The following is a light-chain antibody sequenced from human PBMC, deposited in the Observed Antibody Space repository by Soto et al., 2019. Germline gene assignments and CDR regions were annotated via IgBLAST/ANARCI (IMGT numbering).Light chain of an antibody. Sequence: EILLTQSPGTLSLSPGERATLSCRAIQSVSSSYLAWYQQKPGQAPRLLIYGASSRATGIPDRLSGSGSGTDFSLTISRLEPEDFAVYYCQQYGSSPPWTFGQGTKVDIK. CDR2: GAS. CDR1: QSVSSSY. CDR3: QQYGSSPPWT. J-gene: IGKJ1*01. V-gene: IGKV3-20*01.